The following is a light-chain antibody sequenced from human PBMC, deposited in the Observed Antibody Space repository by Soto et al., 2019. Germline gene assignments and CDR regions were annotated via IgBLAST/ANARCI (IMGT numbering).Light chain of an antibody. J-gene: IGKJ2*01. Sequence: DIQMTQSPIFLSASVGDRVTITCQASQDISHYLTWNQQKPGKAPKLLIYAASHLDTGVPSRFSGSGSGTQFNFTISSLQPEDAATYFCQKYDDVPHAFGQGTKLEIK. CDR1: QDISHY. CDR3: QKYDDVPHA. CDR2: AAS. V-gene: IGKV1-33*01.